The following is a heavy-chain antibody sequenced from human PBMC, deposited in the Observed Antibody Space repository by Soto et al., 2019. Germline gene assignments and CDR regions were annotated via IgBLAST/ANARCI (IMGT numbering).Heavy chain of an antibody. V-gene: IGHV5-51*01. Sequence: GESLKISCKGSGYSFTSYWIGWVRQMPGKGLEWMGIIYPGDSDTRYSPSFQGQVTISADKSISTAYLQWSSLKASDTAMYYCARHPELTSGYYYGMDVWGQGTTVTVS. J-gene: IGHJ6*02. D-gene: IGHD3-10*01. CDR1: GYSFTSYW. CDR2: IYPGDSDT. CDR3: ARHPELTSGYYYGMDV.